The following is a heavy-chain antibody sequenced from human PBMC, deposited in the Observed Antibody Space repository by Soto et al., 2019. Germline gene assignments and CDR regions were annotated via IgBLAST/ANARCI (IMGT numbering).Heavy chain of an antibody. CDR2: IIPIFGTA. J-gene: IGHJ6*02. V-gene: IGHV1-69*01. CDR3: ARGRYSSSSEDYYSGMDV. Sequence: QVQLVQSGAEVKKPGSSVKVSCKASGGTFSSYAISWVRQAPGQGLEWMGGIIPIFGTANYAQKFQGRVTITADESTSTAYMELSSLRSEDTAVYYCARGRYSSSSEDYYSGMDVWGQGTTVTVSS. D-gene: IGHD6-6*01. CDR1: GGTFSSYA.